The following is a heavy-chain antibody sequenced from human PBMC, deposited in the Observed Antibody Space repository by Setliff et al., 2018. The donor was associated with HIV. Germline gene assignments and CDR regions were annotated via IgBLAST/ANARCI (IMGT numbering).Heavy chain of an antibody. J-gene: IGHJ4*02. Sequence: GESLKISCKGSGYSFTDYWIGWVRQMPGKGLEWVGFIYPGEEFNFRYSPSFQGQVTISVDRSISTAYLQWRTLKASDSGMYYCATMIRGVPMDYWGQGTLVTVSS. V-gene: IGHV5-51*01. CDR2: IYPGEEFNF. CDR1: GYSFTDYW. D-gene: IGHD3-10*01. CDR3: ATMIRGVPMDY.